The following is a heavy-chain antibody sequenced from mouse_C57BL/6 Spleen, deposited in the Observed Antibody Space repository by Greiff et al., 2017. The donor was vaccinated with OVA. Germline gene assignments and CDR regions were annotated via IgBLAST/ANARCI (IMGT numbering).Heavy chain of an antibody. V-gene: IGHV1-55*01. CDR1: GYTFTSYW. CDR3: ARRESRGAWFVY. Sequence: QVQLQQPGAELVKPGASVKMSCKASGYTFTSYWITWVKQRPGQGLEWIGDIYPGSGSTNYNEKFKSKATLTVDTSSSTAYMQLSSLTSEDSVVYYCARRESRGAWFVYWGQGTLVTVSA. J-gene: IGHJ3*01. CDR2: IYPGSGST.